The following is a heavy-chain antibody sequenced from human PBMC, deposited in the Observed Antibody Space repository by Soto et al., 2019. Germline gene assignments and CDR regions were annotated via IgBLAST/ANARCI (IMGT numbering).Heavy chain of an antibody. V-gene: IGHV3-30-3*01. Sequence: QVQLVESGGGVVQPGRSLRLSCAASGFTFSTYVMQWVRQAPGKGLAWVAVISYDGSNKYYADSVKGRFTISSDNSKNTLYLQMNSLRAEDTAVYYCARVRYGDYDGRYYGRDVWCQGTTLTVSS. CDR2: ISYDGSNK. D-gene: IGHD4-17*01. CDR1: GFTFSTYV. J-gene: IGHJ6*02. CDR3: ARVRYGDYDGRYYGRDV.